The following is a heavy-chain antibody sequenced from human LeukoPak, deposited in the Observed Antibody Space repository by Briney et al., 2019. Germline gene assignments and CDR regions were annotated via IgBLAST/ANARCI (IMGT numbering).Heavy chain of an antibody. CDR2: ISSTSAYI. V-gene: IGHV3-21*01. CDR3: ARVAVSGPTGWFDS. D-gene: IGHD2-8*02. Sequence: GGSLRLSCAASGFTFSTYTMNWVRQAPGKGLEWVSSISSTSAYIHYADSVKGRFTISRDNVDNVVYLEMNSLGAEDTATYYCARVAVSGPTGWFDSWGQGTLVIVSS. CDR1: GFTFSTYT. J-gene: IGHJ5*01.